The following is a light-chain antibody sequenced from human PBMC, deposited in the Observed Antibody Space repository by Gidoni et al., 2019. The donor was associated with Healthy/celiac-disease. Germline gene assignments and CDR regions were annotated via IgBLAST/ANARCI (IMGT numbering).Light chain of an antibody. CDR1: NIGSKS. CDR2: YDS. Sequence: SYVLTQPPSVSVAPGKTARITCGGNNIGSKSVHWYQQKPDQAPVLVIYYDSDRPSGIPERFSGSNSGNTATLTISRVEAGDEADYYCQVWDSSSDHGVFGGGTKLTVL. CDR3: QVWDSSSDHGV. V-gene: IGLV3-21*04. J-gene: IGLJ2*01.